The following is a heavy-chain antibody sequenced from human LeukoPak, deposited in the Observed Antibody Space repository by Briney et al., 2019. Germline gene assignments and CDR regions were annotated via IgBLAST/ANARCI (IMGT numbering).Heavy chain of an antibody. Sequence: SETLSLTCTGSGGSISSGRYYWSWIRQPAGKGLEWIGRIYTSGSTNYNPSLKSRVTISVDTSKNQFSLKLSSVTAADTAVYYCARAHYDFWSGPGYFDYWGQGTLVTVSS. J-gene: IGHJ4*02. V-gene: IGHV4-61*02. CDR2: IYTSGST. D-gene: IGHD3-3*01. CDR1: GGSISSGRYY. CDR3: ARAHYDFWSGPGYFDY.